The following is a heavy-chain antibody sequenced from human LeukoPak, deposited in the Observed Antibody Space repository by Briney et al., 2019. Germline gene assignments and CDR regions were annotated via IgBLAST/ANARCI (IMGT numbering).Heavy chain of an antibody. CDR2: ITGTGGNT. CDR1: GFTFNSYA. D-gene: IGHD1-26*01. J-gene: IGHJ4*02. CDR3: ARRAYTSYGHTDY. Sequence: GGSLRLSCAASGFTFNSYAMTWARQAPGQGLEWASAITGTGGNTYYADSVKGRFTISRDNSKNTLFLQLNSLRAEDTAVYYCARRAYTSYGHTDYWGQGTLVTVSS. V-gene: IGHV3-23*01.